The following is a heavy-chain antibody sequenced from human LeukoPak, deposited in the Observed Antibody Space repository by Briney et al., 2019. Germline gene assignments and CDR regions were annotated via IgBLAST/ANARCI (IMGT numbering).Heavy chain of an antibody. CDR3: VIDPPDSGWAFWS. CDR2: IWRGGNYK. CDR1: GFNFGTHA. V-gene: IGHV3-33*01. D-gene: IGHD6-19*01. Sequence: PGGSLRLSCSASGFNFGTHAMQWLRQAPGKGLEWVAMIWRGGNYKFYADSVKGRFTISRDDSRSDLSLQMDSLRVEDTALYHCVIDPPDSGWAFWSWGQGALVTVSS. J-gene: IGHJ5*02.